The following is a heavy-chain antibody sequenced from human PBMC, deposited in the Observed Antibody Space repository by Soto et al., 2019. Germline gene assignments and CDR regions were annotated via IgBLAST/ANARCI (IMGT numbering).Heavy chain of an antibody. CDR1: GFTFGTYA. CDR2: ISGSGGST. J-gene: IGHJ5*02. V-gene: IGHV3-23*01. D-gene: IGHD5-18*01. CDR3: AKDRSVDTRDWFDP. Sequence: GGSLRLSCAASGFTFGTYAMNWVRQAPGKGLEWVSGISGSGGSTYYTDSVKGRFTISRDNSKNTLYLQMNSLRADDTAVYYCAKDRSVDTRDWFDPWGQGTLVTVSS.